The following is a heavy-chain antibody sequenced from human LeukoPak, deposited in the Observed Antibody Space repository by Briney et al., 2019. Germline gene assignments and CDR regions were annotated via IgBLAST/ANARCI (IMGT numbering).Heavy chain of an antibody. CDR2: IYSDGRT. CDR1: GFTVSSNY. J-gene: IGHJ4*02. V-gene: IGHV3-53*01. CDR3: ASSGSYRFDY. Sequence: TGGSLRLSCAASGFTVSSNYMSWVRQAPGKGLEWVSVIYSDGRTYYADSVKGRFTISRDNAKNSLYLQMNSLRDEDTAVYYCASSGSYRFDYWGQGTLVTVSS. D-gene: IGHD1-26*01.